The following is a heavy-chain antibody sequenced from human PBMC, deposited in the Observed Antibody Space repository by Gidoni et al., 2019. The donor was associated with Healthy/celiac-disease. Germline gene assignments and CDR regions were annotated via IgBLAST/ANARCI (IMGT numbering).Heavy chain of an antibody. CDR2: ISYDGSNK. V-gene: IGHV3-30*18. Sequence: QVQLVESGGGVVQPGRSLRLSCAASGFTFRSYGMHWVRQAPGKGLEWVAVISYDGSNKYYADSVKGRFTISRDNSKNTLYLQMNSLRAEDTAVYYCAKATYGDKGWYFDLWGRGTLVTVSS. CDR3: AKATYGDKGWYFDL. CDR1: GFTFRSYG. D-gene: IGHD4-17*01. J-gene: IGHJ2*01.